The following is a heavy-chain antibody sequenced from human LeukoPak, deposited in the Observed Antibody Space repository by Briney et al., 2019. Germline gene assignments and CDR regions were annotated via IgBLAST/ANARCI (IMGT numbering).Heavy chain of an antibody. Sequence: GGSLRLSCAASGFTYGTYAVSWVRQAPGKGLEWVSSISSSSSYIYYADSVKGRFTISRDNAKNSLYLQMNSLRAEDTAVYYCASHCSSTSCYAEGDDAFDTWGQGTMVTVSS. D-gene: IGHD2-2*01. CDR1: GFTYGTYA. CDR2: ISSSSSYI. CDR3: ASHCSSTSCYAEGDDAFDT. J-gene: IGHJ3*02. V-gene: IGHV3-21*01.